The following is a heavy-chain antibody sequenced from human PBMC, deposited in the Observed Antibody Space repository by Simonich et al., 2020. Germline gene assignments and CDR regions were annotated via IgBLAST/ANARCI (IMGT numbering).Heavy chain of an antibody. J-gene: IGHJ4*02. Sequence: EVQLVESGGGLVKPGGSLRLSCAASGFTFSSSSMNWVRQAPGKGREVVSSSRSRSSYIYYADSGKGRFTSARDNAKNSLYLQMNSLRAEDTAVYYCARARGDSSSWYFDYWGQGTLVTVSS. D-gene: IGHD6-13*01. CDR2: SRSRSSYI. CDR3: ARARGDSSSWYFDY. CDR1: GFTFSSSS. V-gene: IGHV3-21*01.